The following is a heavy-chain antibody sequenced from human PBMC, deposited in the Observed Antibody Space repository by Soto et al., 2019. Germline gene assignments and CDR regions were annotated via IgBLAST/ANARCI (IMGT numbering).Heavy chain of an antibody. J-gene: IGHJ3*02. CDR1: GGSISSYY. CDR2: IYYSGST. CDR3: ARGRALAVAGTSRGAFDI. Sequence: SETLSLTCTVSGGSISSYYWSWIRQPPGKGLEWIGYIYYSGSTNYNPSLKSRVTISVDTSKNQFSLKLSSVTAADTAVYYCARGRALAVAGTSRGAFDIWGQGTMVTVSS. D-gene: IGHD6-19*01. V-gene: IGHV4-59*01.